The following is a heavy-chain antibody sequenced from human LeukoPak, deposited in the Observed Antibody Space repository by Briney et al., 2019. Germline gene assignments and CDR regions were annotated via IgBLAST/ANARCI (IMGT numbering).Heavy chain of an antibody. CDR2: VSYGGSNK. CDR1: GFTFESYT. CDR3: ARTHGTLTGTGFDY. D-gene: IGHD1-20*01. Sequence: PGTSLRLSCAASGFTFESYTIHWVRQAPGKGLEWVALVSYGGSNKYYIDSVKGRFTISRDNSKNTLYLQMNSLRPEDTAVYYCARTHGTLTGTGFDYWGQGTLVTVSS. V-gene: IGHV3-30-3*01. J-gene: IGHJ4*02.